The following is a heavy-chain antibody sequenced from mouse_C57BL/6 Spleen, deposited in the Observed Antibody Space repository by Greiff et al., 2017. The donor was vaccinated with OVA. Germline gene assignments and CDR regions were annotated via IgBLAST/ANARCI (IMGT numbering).Heavy chain of an antibody. CDR3: ARRLGDYYWYFDV. J-gene: IGHJ1*03. V-gene: IGHV1-18*01. CDR1: GYTFTDYN. CDR2: INPNNGGT. Sequence: EVQLQQSGPELVKPGASVKIPCKASGYTFTDYNMDWVKQSHGKSLEWIGDINPNNGGTIYNQKFKGKATLTVDKSSSTAYMELRSLTSEDTAVYYCARRLGDYYWYFDVWGTGTTVTVSS. D-gene: IGHD3-3*01.